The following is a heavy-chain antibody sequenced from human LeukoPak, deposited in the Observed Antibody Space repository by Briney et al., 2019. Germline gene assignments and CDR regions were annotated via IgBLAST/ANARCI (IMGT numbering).Heavy chain of an antibody. V-gene: IGHV3-66*01. CDR3: AKHLLVGGTRGAYAFDI. Sequence: GGSLRLSCAASGFTVSSNYMSWVRQAPGKGLEWVSVIYSGGSTYYADSVKGRFTISRDNSKNTLYLQMNSLRAEDTAVYYCAKHLLVGGTRGAYAFDIWGRGTMVTVSS. CDR1: GFTVSSNY. D-gene: IGHD1-26*01. J-gene: IGHJ3*02. CDR2: IYSGGST.